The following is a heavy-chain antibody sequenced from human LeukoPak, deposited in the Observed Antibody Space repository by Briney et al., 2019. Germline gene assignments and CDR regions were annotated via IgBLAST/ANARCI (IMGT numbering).Heavy chain of an antibody. V-gene: IGHV3-11*04. CDR3: ATESPPGLTPYYYYYYMDV. J-gene: IGHJ6*03. CDR2: ISSSSSTI. Sequence: GGSLRLSCAASGFTFSDYYMSWIRQAPGKGLEWVSYISSSSSTIYYADSVKGRFTISRDNAKNSLYLQMNSLRAEDTAVYYCATESPPGLTPYYYYYYMDVWGKGTTVTVSS. CDR1: GFTFSDYY.